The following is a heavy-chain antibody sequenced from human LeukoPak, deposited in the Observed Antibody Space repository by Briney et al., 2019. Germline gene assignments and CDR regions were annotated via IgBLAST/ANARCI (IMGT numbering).Heavy chain of an antibody. CDR1: GFTFSTHA. CDR3: AKMVPISGRPREGFDY. V-gene: IGHV3-23*01. D-gene: IGHD1-26*01. J-gene: IGHJ4*02. CDR2: ISGSGNSP. Sequence: QTGGSLRLSCAASGFTFSTHAMTWVRQAPGKGLEWVSAISGSGNSPYYADSVKGRFTISRDNSKNTLYLQMNSLRAEDTAVYYCAKMVPISGRPREGFDYWGQGTLVTVSS.